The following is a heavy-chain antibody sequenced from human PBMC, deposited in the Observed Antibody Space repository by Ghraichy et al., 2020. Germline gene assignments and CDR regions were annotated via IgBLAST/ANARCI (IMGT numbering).Heavy chain of an antibody. V-gene: IGHV3-23*01. D-gene: IGHD3-22*01. CDR3: AKGGGSGSWD. CDR1: GFTFSSYA. CDR2: ISGSGGST. J-gene: IGHJ4*02. Sequence: GESLNISCAASGFTFSSYAMSWVRQAPGKGLEWVSAISGSGGSTYYADSVKGRFTISRDNSKNTLYLQMNSLRAEDTAVYYCAKGGGSGSWDWGQGTLVTVSS.